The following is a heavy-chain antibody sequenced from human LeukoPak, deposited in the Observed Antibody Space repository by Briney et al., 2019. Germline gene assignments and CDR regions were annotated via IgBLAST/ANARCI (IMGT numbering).Heavy chain of an antibody. CDR3: ARDRYFYSAGNNPGERALEI. D-gene: IGHD6-13*01. CDR2: INPNSGVT. CDR1: GYTFIAYY. Sequence: ASVKVSCKTSGYTFIAYYIHWVRQAPGQGLEWMARINPNSGVTKFAQKFQGRVTMSRDTSISTAYMELSGLTSDDTAVYYRARDRYFYSAGNNPGERALEIWGQGTMVTVSS. J-gene: IGHJ3*02. V-gene: IGHV1-2*02.